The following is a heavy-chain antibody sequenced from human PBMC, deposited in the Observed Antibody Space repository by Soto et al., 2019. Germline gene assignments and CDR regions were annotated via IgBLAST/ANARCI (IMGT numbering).Heavy chain of an antibody. CDR1: GFNFSDYY. Sequence: QMQVVEPGGGLVKPGGSLRLSCAASGFNFSDYYMSWLRQAPGQGPEWLSYISSSSTYTKYADSVQGRFTISRDNAKNSMYLQMNDLRAGDTAVYYCARDHYDILTGSGWFDPWGQGTLVTVSS. J-gene: IGHJ5*02. CDR3: ARDHYDILTGSGWFDP. V-gene: IGHV3-11*06. D-gene: IGHD3-9*01. CDR2: ISSSSTYT.